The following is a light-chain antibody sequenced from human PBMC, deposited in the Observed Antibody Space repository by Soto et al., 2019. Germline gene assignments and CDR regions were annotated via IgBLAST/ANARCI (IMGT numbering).Light chain of an antibody. CDR3: QQHGHWPPWT. CDR1: QNVRTF. Sequence: EVVLTQSPATLSLSPGERATLSCRASQNVRTFLDWYQQKPGQAPRLLIYGASNRATGIPARFSGSGSGTDFTHTSSILEPEDFAVYYYQQHGHWPPWTFGQGTRVEIQ. J-gene: IGKJ1*01. CDR2: GAS. V-gene: IGKV3-11*01.